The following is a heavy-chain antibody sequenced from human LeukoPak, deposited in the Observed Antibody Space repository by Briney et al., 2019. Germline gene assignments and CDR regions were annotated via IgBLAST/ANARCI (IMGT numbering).Heavy chain of an antibody. CDR3: ARDRVTVAGRDYSYYYGLDV. V-gene: IGHV4-59*12. J-gene: IGHJ6*02. CDR1: GDSISSYY. CDR2: LYYRGRA. Sequence: SETLSLTCTVSGDSISSYYWSWIRQPPGKGLEWIGYLYYRGRASYNPSLKSRVTISGDTSKNQFSLKLSSVTAADTAVYYCARDRVTVAGRDYSYYYGLDVWGQGTAVTVSS. D-gene: IGHD6-19*01.